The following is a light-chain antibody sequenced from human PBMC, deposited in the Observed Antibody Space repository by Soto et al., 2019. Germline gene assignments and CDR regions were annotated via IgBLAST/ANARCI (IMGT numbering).Light chain of an antibody. Sequence: VGMTKSPATVSVHTGERATLSCRASQSVSSYLAWYQQKPGQAPRLLIYGASTGAAGIPARFSGSGSGTEFILTISSLQSEDFAVYSCQLYSKWPLTFCGGANVDI. CDR1: QSVSSY. CDR3: QLYSKWPLT. V-gene: IGKV3-15*01. J-gene: IGKJ4*01. CDR2: GAS.